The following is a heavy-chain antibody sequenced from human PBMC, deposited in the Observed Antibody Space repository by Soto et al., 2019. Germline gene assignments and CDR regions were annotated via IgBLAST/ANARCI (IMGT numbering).Heavy chain of an antibody. CDR3: ARDSEPTYYYDSTGYYYVD. Sequence: ASVKVSCKASGYTFTSYGISWLRQAPGQGLEWMGWISAYNGNTNYAQKLQGRVTMTTDTSTSTAYMELRSLRSDDTAVYYCARDSEPTYYYDSTGYYYVDWGQRTLVTLPS. CDR2: ISAYNGNT. D-gene: IGHD3-22*01. CDR1: GYTFTSYG. J-gene: IGHJ4*02. V-gene: IGHV1-18*01.